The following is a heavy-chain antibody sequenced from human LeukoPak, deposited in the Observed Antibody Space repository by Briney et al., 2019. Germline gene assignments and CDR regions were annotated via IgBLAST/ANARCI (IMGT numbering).Heavy chain of an antibody. CDR2: ISYDGTNK. D-gene: IGHD3-10*01. CDR3: ARLSHGSRSYHFDY. CDR1: GFTFSTYG. V-gene: IGHV3-30*03. J-gene: IGHJ4*02. Sequence: PGRSLRLSCAASGFTFSTYGMHWVRQAPGKGLEWVGFISYDGTNKYYADSVKGRFTISRDNSKNTLFLQMNSLRAAEMAVYYCARLSHGSRSYHFDYWGQGALVTVSS.